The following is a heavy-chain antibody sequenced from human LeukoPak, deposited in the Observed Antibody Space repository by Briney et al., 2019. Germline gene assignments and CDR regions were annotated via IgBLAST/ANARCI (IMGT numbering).Heavy chain of an antibody. CDR3: ARGGYGAHMG. D-gene: IGHD4-17*01. CDR2: INSDGRTT. Sequence: GGSLRLSCAASGFSFSSFWMHWVRQVPGKGLLWVSGINSDGRTTGYADSVKGRFTISRDNAKNTMDLQMNSLRAEDTAVYYCARGGYGAHMGWGQGTLVTVSS. V-gene: IGHV3-74*01. J-gene: IGHJ4*02. CDR1: GFSFSSFW.